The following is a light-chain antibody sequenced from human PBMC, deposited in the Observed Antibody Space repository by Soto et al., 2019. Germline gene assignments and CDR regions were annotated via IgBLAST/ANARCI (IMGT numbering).Light chain of an antibody. J-gene: IGKJ1*01. CDR1: QSVSSF. CDR2: DAS. V-gene: IGKV3-11*01. Sequence: EIVLKQSPATLSLSPGERATLSCRASQSVSSFLAWYQQKPGQAPRLLIYDASNRATGIPARFSGSGSGTDFTLTISSLEPEDFAVYYCQQRSYWPTFGQGAKVDIK. CDR3: QQRSYWPT.